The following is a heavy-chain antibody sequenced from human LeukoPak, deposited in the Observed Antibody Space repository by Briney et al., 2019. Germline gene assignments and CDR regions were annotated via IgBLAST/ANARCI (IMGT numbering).Heavy chain of an antibody. Sequence: SETLSLTCTVSGGSITSSSYYWGWIRQPPGKGLEWLGSIFYSGSTYYNPSLKSRVTISVDTSKTQFSLKLSAVTAGDTAVYYCAKQQLVRCFDYWGQGTLVTVSS. V-gene: IGHV4-39*01. J-gene: IGHJ4*02. CDR2: IFYSGST. D-gene: IGHD6-13*01. CDR3: AKQQLVRCFDY. CDR1: GGSITSSSYY.